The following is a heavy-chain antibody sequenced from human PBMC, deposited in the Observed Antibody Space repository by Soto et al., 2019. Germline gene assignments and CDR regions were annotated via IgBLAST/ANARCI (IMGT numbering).Heavy chain of an antibody. Sequence: EVQLVESGGGLVKPGGSLRLSCAASGFTFSNAWMSWVRQAPGKGLEWVGRIKSKTDGGTTDYAAPVKGRFTISRDYSKNTLYMQMNSLKTEDTALYYCTTGVTVGAKDYWGQGTLVTVSS. CDR1: GFTFSNAW. D-gene: IGHD1-26*01. CDR2: IKSKTDGGTT. J-gene: IGHJ4*02. CDR3: TTGVTVGAKDY. V-gene: IGHV3-15*01.